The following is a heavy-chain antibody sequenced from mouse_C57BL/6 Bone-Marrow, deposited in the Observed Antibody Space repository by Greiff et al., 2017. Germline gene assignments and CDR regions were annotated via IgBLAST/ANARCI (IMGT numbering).Heavy chain of an antibody. V-gene: IGHV5-15*01. CDR3: ARPNYYYGRGGAMDY. Sequence: EVQLQESGGGLVQPGGSLKLSCAASGFTFSDYGMAWVRQAPRQGPEWVAFISNLAYSIYYADTVTGRFTISRENAKNTLYLEMSSLRSEDTAMYYCARPNYYYGRGGAMDYWGQGTSVTVSS. CDR2: ISNLAYSI. D-gene: IGHD1-1*01. J-gene: IGHJ4*01. CDR1: GFTFSDYG.